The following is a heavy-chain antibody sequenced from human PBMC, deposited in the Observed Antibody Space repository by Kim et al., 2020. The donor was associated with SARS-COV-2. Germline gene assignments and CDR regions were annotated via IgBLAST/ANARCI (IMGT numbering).Heavy chain of an antibody. D-gene: IGHD5-18*01. CDR1: GGSFSGYY. V-gene: IGHV4-34*01. J-gene: IGHJ4*02. CDR3: AREDTAMVGRMDY. CDR2: INHSGST. Sequence: SETLSLTCAVYGGSFSGYYWSWIRQPPGKGLEWIGEINHSGSTNYNPSLKSRVTISVDTSKNQFSLKLSSVTAADTAVYYCAREDTAMVGRMDYWGQGTLVTVSS.